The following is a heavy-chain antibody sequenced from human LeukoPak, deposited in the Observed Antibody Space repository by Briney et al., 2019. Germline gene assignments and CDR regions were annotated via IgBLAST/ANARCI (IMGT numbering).Heavy chain of an antibody. CDR1: GFTFSSYG. CDR3: AKSLDSSGYYYDLDY. D-gene: IGHD3-22*01. CDR2: IGGRDGST. V-gene: IGHV3-23*01. Sequence: GGSLRLSCAASGFTFSSYGMSWVRQAPGKGLEWVSAIGGRDGSTYYADSVKGRFTISRDNSKNTLYVQMNSLRAEDTAVYYCAKSLDSSGYYYDLDYWGQGTLVTVSS. J-gene: IGHJ4*02.